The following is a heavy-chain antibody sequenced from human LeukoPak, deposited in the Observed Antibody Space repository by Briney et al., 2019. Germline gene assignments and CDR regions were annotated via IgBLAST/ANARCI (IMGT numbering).Heavy chain of an antibody. V-gene: IGHV3-49*04. CDR1: GFTFSDYA. CDR2: IRNKANGGTA. CDR3: SRAYSTGWLGINDY. J-gene: IGHJ4*02. Sequence: GGSLRLSCTASGFTFSDYAMTWVRQAPGKGLEWVGFIRNKANGGTADYAASVKGRFTISRDDSKTIAYLQMDSLKTEDTAVYFCSRAYSTGWLGINDYWGQGTLVTVSS. D-gene: IGHD6-19*01.